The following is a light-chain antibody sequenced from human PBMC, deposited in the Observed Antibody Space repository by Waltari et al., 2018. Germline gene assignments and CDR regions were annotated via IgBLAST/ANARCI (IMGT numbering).Light chain of an antibody. V-gene: IGKV3-20*01. CDR1: QSVSSSY. CDR2: GAS. Sequence: EIVLTQSPGTLSLSPGERATLSCRASQSVSSSYLAWYQQKPGQAPRRRIFGASSRATGVPDRFSGSGSGTDFTLTISSLEPEDFAFYYCQQYGSSPWTFGQGTKVEIK. J-gene: IGKJ1*01. CDR3: QQYGSSPWT.